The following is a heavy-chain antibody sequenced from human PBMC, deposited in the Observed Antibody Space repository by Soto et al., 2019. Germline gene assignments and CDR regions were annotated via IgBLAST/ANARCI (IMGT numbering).Heavy chain of an antibody. V-gene: IGHV1-18*01. CDR1: GYTFTSYG. D-gene: IGHD6-13*01. Sequence: ASVKVSCKASGYTFTSYGISWVRQAPGQGLEWMGWISAYNGNTNYAQKLQGRVTMTTDTSTSTAYMELRSLRSDDTSVYFCAIYVLVIAAADDNWFDPWGQGTLVTVSS. CDR2: ISAYNGNT. CDR3: AIYVLVIAAADDNWFDP. J-gene: IGHJ5*02.